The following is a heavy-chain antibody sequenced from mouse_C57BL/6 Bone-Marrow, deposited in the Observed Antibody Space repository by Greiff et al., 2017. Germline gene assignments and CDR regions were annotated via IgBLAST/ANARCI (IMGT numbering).Heavy chain of an antibody. CDR3: SSPHCGHYAMDY. Sequence: QVQLQQSGAELARPGASVKLSCKASGYTFTSYGISWVKQRTGQGLEWIGEIYPRSGNTYYNEKFKGKATLAADKSSSTGYMELRSLTSEDSAVYFCSSPHCGHYAMDYWGQGTSVTVSS. CDR1: GYTFTSYG. J-gene: IGHJ4*01. V-gene: IGHV1-81*01. CDR2: IYPRSGNT.